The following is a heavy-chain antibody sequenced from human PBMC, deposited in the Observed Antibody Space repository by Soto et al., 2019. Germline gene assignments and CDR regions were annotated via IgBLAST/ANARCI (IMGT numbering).Heavy chain of an antibody. CDR3: AKSGPAASYYYYYMDA. CDR1: GFTFSTYA. D-gene: IGHD2-2*01. J-gene: IGHJ6*03. CDR2: ISGSGGIT. V-gene: IGHV3-23*01. Sequence: GGSLRLSCAASGFTFSTYAMTWVRQAPGKGLEWVSGISGSGGITNYADSVKGRFSISRDNSKNTLYLQMNSLIAEDTAVYYCAKSGPAASYYYYYMDAWGKGTTVTVSS.